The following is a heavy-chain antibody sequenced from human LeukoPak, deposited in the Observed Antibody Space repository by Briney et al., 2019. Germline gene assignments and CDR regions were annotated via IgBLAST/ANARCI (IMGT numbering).Heavy chain of an antibody. V-gene: IGHV4-39*01. CDR2: IYHSGRT. Sequence: SETLSLTCAVSGDCISSSSYYWGWIRQSPGTGLEWIGDIYHSGRTYYNPSLKSRVAISIDTSKNQFSLRLRSMTAADTAVFYCARRRYYDSTGYFEWGRGTLVTVSS. CDR3: ARRRYYDSTGYFE. CDR1: GDCISSSSYY. D-gene: IGHD3-22*01. J-gene: IGHJ1*01.